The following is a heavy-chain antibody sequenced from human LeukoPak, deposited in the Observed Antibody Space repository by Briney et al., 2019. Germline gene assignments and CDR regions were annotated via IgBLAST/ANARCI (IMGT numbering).Heavy chain of an antibody. Sequence: PGGSLRLSCAASGFTFSSYSMNWVRQAPGKGLEWVSSISSSSSYIYYADSVEGRFTISRDNAKNSLYLQMNSLRAEDTAVYYCARPPGIYFGWFDPWGQGTLVTVSS. CDR3: ARPPGIYFGWFDP. D-gene: IGHD3-9*01. CDR2: ISSSSSYI. CDR1: GFTFSSYS. J-gene: IGHJ5*02. V-gene: IGHV3-21*01.